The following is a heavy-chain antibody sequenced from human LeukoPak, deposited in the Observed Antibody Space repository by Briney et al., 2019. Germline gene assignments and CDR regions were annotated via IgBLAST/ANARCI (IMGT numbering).Heavy chain of an antibody. CDR1: GGSISSYY. CDR3: ARVANYRNWFDP. J-gene: IGHJ5*02. Sequence: SETLSLTCTVSGGSISSYYWSWVRQPAGKGLEWIGRIYTSGSTNYNPSLKSRVTMSVDTSKNQFSLKLSSVTAADTAVYYCARVANYRNWFDPWGQGTLVTVSS. V-gene: IGHV4-4*07. CDR2: IYTSGST. D-gene: IGHD4-11*01.